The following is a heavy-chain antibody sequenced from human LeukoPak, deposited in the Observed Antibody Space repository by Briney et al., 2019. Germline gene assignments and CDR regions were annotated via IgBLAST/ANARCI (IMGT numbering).Heavy chain of an antibody. CDR1: GGSFSGYY. Sequence: PSETLSLTCAVYGGSFSGYYWSWIRQPPGKGLEWIGEINHSGSTNYNPSLKSRVTISVDTSKNQFSLKLSSVTAADTAVYYCASARNWNYESAWGQGTLVTVSS. V-gene: IGHV4-34*01. CDR3: ASARNWNYESA. J-gene: IGHJ4*02. D-gene: IGHD1-7*01. CDR2: INHSGST.